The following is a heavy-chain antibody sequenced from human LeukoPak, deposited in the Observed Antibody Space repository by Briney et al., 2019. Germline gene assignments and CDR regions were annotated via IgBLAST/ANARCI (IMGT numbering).Heavy chain of an antibody. D-gene: IGHD2-15*01. CDR2: ISYDGSNK. V-gene: IGHV3-30*04. CDR1: GFTFSSYA. CDR3: ARYCRGGSCYSSGAFDI. J-gene: IGHJ3*02. Sequence: PGGSLRLSCAASGFTFSSYAMHWVRQAPGKGLEWVAVISYDGSNKYYVDSVKGRFTISRDNSKNTLYLQMNSLRAEDTAVYYCARYCRGGSCYSSGAFDIWGQGTMVTVSS.